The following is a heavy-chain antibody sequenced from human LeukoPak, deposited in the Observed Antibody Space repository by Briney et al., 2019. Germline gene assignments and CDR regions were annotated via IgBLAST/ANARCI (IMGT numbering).Heavy chain of an antibody. J-gene: IGHJ4*02. V-gene: IGHV3-33*06. CDR1: GFAFSHYG. CDR3: AKDAQRGFDYSNSLEY. D-gene: IGHD4-11*01. CDR2: IWSDGSNK. Sequence: GGSLRLSCAASGFAFSHYGMHWVRQAPGRGLEWVAVIWSDGSNKFYADSVKGRFTISRDNSQNTVDLHMNILRAEDTAVYYCAKDAQRGFDYSNSLEYWGQGTLVTVSS.